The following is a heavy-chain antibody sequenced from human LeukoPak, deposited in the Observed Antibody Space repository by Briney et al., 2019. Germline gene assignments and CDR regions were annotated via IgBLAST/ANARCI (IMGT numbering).Heavy chain of an antibody. J-gene: IGHJ4*02. CDR1: GDSIRSGDYY. Sequence: SETLSLTCTVSGDSIRSGDYYWNWIRQPPGKGLEWLAYINFSGSPYYNPSLKSRLSISVDTSNNQFSLRLSSVTAADTAVYYCAADRHDYGGYGLDYWGQGALVTVSS. D-gene: IGHD4-17*01. CDR3: AADRHDYGGYGLDY. CDR2: INFSGSP. V-gene: IGHV4-30-4*01.